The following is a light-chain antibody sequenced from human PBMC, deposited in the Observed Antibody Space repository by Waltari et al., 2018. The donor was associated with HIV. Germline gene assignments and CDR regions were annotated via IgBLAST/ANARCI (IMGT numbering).Light chain of an antibody. Sequence: DIVMTQSPLSLHVTPGEQAYISCRSSKSLLNSNGFNYWDWYLQKQGQSPQLLIYLVSNRASGVPDRFSCSGSGTDFTLKISRVEAEDVGVYYCMQALQTPLITFGQGTRLEIK. CDR3: MQALQTPLIT. CDR2: LVS. J-gene: IGKJ5*01. CDR1: KSLLNSNGFNY. V-gene: IGKV2-28*01.